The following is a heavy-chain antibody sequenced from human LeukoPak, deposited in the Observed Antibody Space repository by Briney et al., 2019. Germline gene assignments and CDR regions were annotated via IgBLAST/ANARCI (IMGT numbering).Heavy chain of an antibody. V-gene: IGHV3-49*03. CDR2: IRSKVYGGTP. J-gene: IGHJ4*02. Sequence: GGSLRLSCTGSGFTFGDYAMSWLRQALERGLEYIGFIRSKVYGGTPEYAASVRGRFTISRDDSKSITYLQMNSLKSEDTAVYYCSREGGSGWAYAYWGQGTVVTVSS. CDR1: GFTFGDYA. D-gene: IGHD6-19*01. CDR3: SREGGSGWAYAY.